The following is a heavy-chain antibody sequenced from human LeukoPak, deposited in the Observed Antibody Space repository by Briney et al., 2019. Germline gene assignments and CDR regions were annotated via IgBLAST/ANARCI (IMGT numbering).Heavy chain of an antibody. CDR2: INPNSGGT. V-gene: IGHV1-2*02. D-gene: IGHD6-19*01. Sequence: GASVKVSCKASGYTFTNYGISWVRQAPGQGLEWMGWINPNSGGTNYAQKFQGRVTMTRDTSISTAYMELSRLRSDDTAVYYCARDHSGQCDYWGQGTLVTVSS. CDR3: ARDHSGQCDY. CDR1: GYTFTNYG. J-gene: IGHJ4*02.